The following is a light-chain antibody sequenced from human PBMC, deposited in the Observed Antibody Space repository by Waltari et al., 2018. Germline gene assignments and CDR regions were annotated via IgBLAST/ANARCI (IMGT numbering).Light chain of an antibody. V-gene: IGLV3-19*01. CDR2: GKK. CDR3: NSRDSSGNHLV. CDR1: SLRSPY. J-gene: IGLJ2*01. Sequence: SSGLTPDPALSCALGQAGRDNMPGNSLRSPYSSWDQQKPGQAPVLVNYGKKHRPSGVPDRFSGSSLGNTASLTITGAQAEDEADYYCNSRDSSGNHLVFGGGTKLTVL.